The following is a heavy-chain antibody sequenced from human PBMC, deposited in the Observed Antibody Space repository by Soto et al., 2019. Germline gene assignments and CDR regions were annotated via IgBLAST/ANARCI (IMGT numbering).Heavy chain of an antibody. D-gene: IGHD6-19*01. CDR1: GYTFTSYG. CDR2: ISAYSGNT. Sequence: ASVKVSCKASGYTFTSYGISWVRQAPGQGLEWMGWISAYSGNTNYAQKLQGRVTMTTDTSTSTAYMELRSLRSDDTAVYYCARDGIAVAGTEGYYGMDVWGQGTTVTVSS. V-gene: IGHV1-18*04. CDR3: ARDGIAVAGTEGYYGMDV. J-gene: IGHJ6*02.